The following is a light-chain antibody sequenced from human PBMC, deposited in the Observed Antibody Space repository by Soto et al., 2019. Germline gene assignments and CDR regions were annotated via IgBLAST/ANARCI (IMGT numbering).Light chain of an antibody. Sequence: QSVLTQPPSASETPGQRVTISCSGSNSNIGRNTVNWYQQLPGTAPKLLIYRNNHRPSGVPDRLPGSKSGTSASLAISGLHSEDESDYYCASWDDSLTGYVFGTGTKLTVL. CDR3: ASWDDSLTGYV. J-gene: IGLJ1*01. CDR2: RNN. CDR1: NSNIGRNT. V-gene: IGLV1-44*01.